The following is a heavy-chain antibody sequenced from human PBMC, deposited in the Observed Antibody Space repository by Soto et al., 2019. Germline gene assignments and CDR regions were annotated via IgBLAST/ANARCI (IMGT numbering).Heavy chain of an antibody. CDR3: ARGRTWGLHDDFDY. CDR1: GYTFTSYD. V-gene: IGHV1-8*01. D-gene: IGHD1-26*01. J-gene: IGHJ4*02. CDR2: MNPNSGNT. Sequence: ASVKVSCKASGYTFTSYDINWVRQATGQGLEWMGWMNPNSGNTGYAQKFQGRVTMTRNTSISTAYMELSSLRSEDTAVYYCARGRTWGLHDDFDYWGQGTLVTVSS.